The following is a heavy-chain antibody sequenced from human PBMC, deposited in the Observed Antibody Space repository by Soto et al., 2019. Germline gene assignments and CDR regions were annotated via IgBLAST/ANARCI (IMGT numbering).Heavy chain of an antibody. V-gene: IGHV1-69*13. D-gene: IGHD3-10*01. J-gene: IGHJ6*02. CDR1: GGTFSSYA. Sequence: ASVKVSCKASGGTFSSYAISWVRQAPGQGLEWMGGIIPIFGTANYAQKFQGRVTITADESTSTAYMELSSLRSEDTAVYYCARPRRAYGSGSYYRDYGMDVWGQGTTVTVSS. CDR2: IIPIFGTA. CDR3: ARPRRAYGSGSYYRDYGMDV.